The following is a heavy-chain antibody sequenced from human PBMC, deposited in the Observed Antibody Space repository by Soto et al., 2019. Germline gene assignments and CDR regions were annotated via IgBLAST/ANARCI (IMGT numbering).Heavy chain of an antibody. CDR3: ARDHGLTGYRSGLDY. D-gene: IGHD6-19*01. Sequence: QVPLVQSGAEVKKPGASVMVSCRTSGYTFTTYTIHWVRQAPGQRLEWMGCINTDNGNTKYSQKFLGRVTITRDTYASAAYIEVSSPSSEYTALYYCARDHGLTGYRSGLDYWGQGTLVSVSS. J-gene: IGHJ4*02. V-gene: IGHV1-3*04. CDR2: INTDNGNT. CDR1: GYTFTTYT.